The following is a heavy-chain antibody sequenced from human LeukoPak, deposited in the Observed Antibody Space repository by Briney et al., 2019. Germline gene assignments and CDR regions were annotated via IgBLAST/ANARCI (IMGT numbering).Heavy chain of an antibody. CDR3: ARHSLSDSSSWYRAGPGALDI. Sequence: PSETLSLTCTVSGGSISSYYWSWIRQPPGKGLEWIGYIYYSGSTNYNPSLKSRVTISVDTSKNQFSLKLSSVTAADTAVYYCARHSLSDSSSWYRAGPGALDIWGQGTMVTVSS. J-gene: IGHJ3*02. CDR1: GGSISSYY. D-gene: IGHD6-13*01. V-gene: IGHV4-59*08. CDR2: IYYSGST.